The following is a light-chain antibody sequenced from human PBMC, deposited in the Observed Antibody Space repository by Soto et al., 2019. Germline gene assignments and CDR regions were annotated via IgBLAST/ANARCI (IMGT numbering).Light chain of an antibody. J-gene: IGLJ2*01. CDR3: HSYDSSLSVHVV. CDR1: SSNIGAGYD. Sequence: QSVLTQPPSVSGAPGQRVTISCTGSSSNIGAGYDVHWYQQLPGTAPKLLIYGNSNRPSGVPDRFSGSKSGTSASLAITGLQAEDESDYYCHSYDSSLSVHVVFGGGTKVTVL. CDR2: GNS. V-gene: IGLV1-40*01.